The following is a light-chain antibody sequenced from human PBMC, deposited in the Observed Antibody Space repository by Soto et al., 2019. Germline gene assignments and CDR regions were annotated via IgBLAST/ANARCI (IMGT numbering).Light chain of an antibody. CDR2: EVT. CDR3: SSYRSSSTYV. Sequence: QSALTQPASVSGSPGQSITISCTGTSSDVGSYNYVSWHQQHPGQAPKLMIYEVTNRASGVPDRFSASKSGNTASLTISGLQAGDAADYYCSSYRSSSTYVFGTGTKPTVL. J-gene: IGLJ1*01. V-gene: IGLV2-14*01. CDR1: SSDVGSYNY.